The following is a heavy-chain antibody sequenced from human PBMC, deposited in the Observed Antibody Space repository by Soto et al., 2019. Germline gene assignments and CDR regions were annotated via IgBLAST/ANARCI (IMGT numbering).Heavy chain of an antibody. CDR1: GGSITRGGYN. CDR2: IFFSGST. J-gene: IGHJ4*02. CDR3: ARDTSCSGGSCYSGFSY. Sequence: SETLSLTCTVSGGSITRGGYNWSWIRQPPGRGLEWIGNIFFSGSTDYNPSLMSRATMSMDTSKNQFSLRVTSVTAADTAVYYCARDTSCSGGSCYSGFSYWGQGTLVTVSS. V-gene: IGHV4-30-4*01. D-gene: IGHD2-15*01.